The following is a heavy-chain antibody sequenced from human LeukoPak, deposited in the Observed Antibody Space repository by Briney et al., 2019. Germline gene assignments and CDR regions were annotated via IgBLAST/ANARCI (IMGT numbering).Heavy chain of an antibody. D-gene: IGHD3-3*01. V-gene: IGHV3-7*01. J-gene: IGHJ6*03. CDR3: ASGETIDV. CDR1: DFSFETYW. CDR2: INEDGTEK. Sequence: PGGSLRLSCVALDFSFETYWMSWVRQAPGKGPEWVANINEDGTEKHYVGSVRGRFTISRDNAESSLHLQMNSLRPDDLGVYYCASGETIDVWGKGTMVTVSS.